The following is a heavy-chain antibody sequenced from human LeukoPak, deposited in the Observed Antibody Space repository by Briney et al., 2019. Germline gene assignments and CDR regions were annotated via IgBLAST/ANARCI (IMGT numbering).Heavy chain of an antibody. Sequence: GESLKISCKGSGYSFTSYWIGWVRQMPGKGLEWMGIIYPGDSDTRYSPSFQGQVTISADKSISTAYLQWSSLKASDTAMYYCASAGGPIAAAGIDYYYGMDVWGQGTTVTVSS. J-gene: IGHJ6*02. V-gene: IGHV5-51*01. D-gene: IGHD6-13*01. CDR3: ASAGGPIAAAGIDYYYGMDV. CDR1: GYSFTSYW. CDR2: IYPGDSDT.